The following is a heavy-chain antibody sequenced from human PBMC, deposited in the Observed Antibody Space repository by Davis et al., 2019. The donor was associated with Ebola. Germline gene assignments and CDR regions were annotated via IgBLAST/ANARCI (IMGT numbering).Heavy chain of an antibody. CDR3: ARDGVVFDYYYGMDV. J-gene: IGHJ6*02. CDR1: GGPTSSGGYY. V-gene: IGHV4-31*03. D-gene: IGHD3-3*01. CDR2: IYYSGST. Sequence: MPSDTLSLTCPLPGGPTSSGGYYWSWIRQHPGKGLECIGYIYYSGSTYYNPSLKSRVTISVDTSKNQFSLKLSSVTAADTAVYYCARDGVVFDYYYGMDVWGQGTTVTVSS.